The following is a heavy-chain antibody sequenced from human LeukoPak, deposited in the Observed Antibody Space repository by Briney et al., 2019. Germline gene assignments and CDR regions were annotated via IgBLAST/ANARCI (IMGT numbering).Heavy chain of an antibody. CDR1: GGSISSNSYH. J-gene: IGHJ4*02. Sequence: PSETLSLTCTVSGGSISSNSYHWGWIRQPPGKGLQWIGSISYSGSTYYNPSVKSRVTISVDTSKNQLSLNLSSVTAADTAVYYCASGWGSSGSHKLDYWGQGTLVTVSS. CDR2: ISYSGST. D-gene: IGHD3-10*01. CDR3: ASGWGSSGSHKLDY. V-gene: IGHV4-39*01.